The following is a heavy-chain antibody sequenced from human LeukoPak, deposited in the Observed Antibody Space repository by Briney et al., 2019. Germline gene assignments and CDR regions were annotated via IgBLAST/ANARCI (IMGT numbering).Heavy chain of an antibody. Sequence: GGSLRLSCQTSGFVFSNYGMHWVRQAPGKGLEWVAFVRYDESNEYYADSVKGRFTISRDNSRNTLYLQMNSLRAEDTGVYSCAKDSNSGYVSVGPDYWGLGTLVTASS. V-gene: IGHV3-30*02. J-gene: IGHJ4*02. CDR3: AKDSNSGYVSVGPDY. CDR2: VRYDESNE. D-gene: IGHD5-12*01. CDR1: GFVFSNYG.